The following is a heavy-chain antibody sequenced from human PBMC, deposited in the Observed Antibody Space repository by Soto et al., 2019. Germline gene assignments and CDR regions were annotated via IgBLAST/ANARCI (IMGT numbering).Heavy chain of an antibody. CDR3: AQLGLMTFSHKHYFNH. CDR1: GFNFDNYG. D-gene: IGHD3-16*01. CDR2: IKSDGTST. J-gene: IGHJ4*02. Sequence: GGSLRLSCVASGFNFDNYGMSWVRQAPGEGLEWVSAIKSDGTSTYYAASVEDRFTISRDNSKNTLYLQLNSLRAEDTAVYYCAQLGLMTFSHKHYFNHWGRGTLVTVS. V-gene: IGHV3-23*01.